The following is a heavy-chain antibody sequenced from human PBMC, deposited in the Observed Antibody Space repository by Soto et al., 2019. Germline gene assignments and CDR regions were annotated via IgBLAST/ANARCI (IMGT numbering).Heavy chain of an antibody. Sequence: SETLSLTCSVSGGSISSGDYYWNWIRQPPGKGLEWIGHIYYSGSTYYNPSLKSRVTISVDTSKNQFSLKLSSVTAADTAVYYCARWWMYAPRFGPWGQGTLVTVSS. J-gene: IGHJ5*02. D-gene: IGHD2-8*01. V-gene: IGHV4-30-4*01. CDR2: IYYSGST. CDR1: GGSISSGDYY. CDR3: ARWWMYAPRFGP.